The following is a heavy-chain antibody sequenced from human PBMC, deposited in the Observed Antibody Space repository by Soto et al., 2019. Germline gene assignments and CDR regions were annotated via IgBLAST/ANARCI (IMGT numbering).Heavy chain of an antibody. D-gene: IGHD2-15*01. Sequence: GSLRLSSAASGXTFSIYSMSGVRQAPGKGLEWVSSISGSGGSTYYADSVNCRFTISRDNSKNTLYLKMNSLRAEDTAVYYCAKARYCSGGSCSRAGGMDVWGQGTTGTVSS. CDR1: GXTFSIYS. CDR2: ISGSGGST. V-gene: IGHV3-23*01. J-gene: IGHJ6*02. CDR3: AKARYCSGGSCSRAGGMDV.